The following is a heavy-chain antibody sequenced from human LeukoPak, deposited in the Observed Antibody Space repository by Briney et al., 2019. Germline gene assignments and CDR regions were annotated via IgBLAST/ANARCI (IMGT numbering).Heavy chain of an antibody. V-gene: IGHV1-8*01. CDR2: MNPNSGNT. J-gene: IGHJ4*02. CDR1: GYTFTSYD. D-gene: IGHD6-13*01. Sequence: ASVKVSCKASGYTFTSYDINWVRQATGQGLEWMGWMNPNSGNTGYAQKFQGRVTMTRNTSIGTAYMELSSLRSEDTAVYYCARGRGSSSWYTHDYFDYWGQGTLVTVSS. CDR3: ARGRGSSSWYTHDYFDY.